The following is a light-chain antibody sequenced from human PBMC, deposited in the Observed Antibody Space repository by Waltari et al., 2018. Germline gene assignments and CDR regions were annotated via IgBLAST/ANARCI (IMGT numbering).Light chain of an antibody. CDR1: SSDVGKYNL. CDR2: ADT. V-gene: IGLV2-23*01. J-gene: IGLJ2*01. CDR3: CSYAGGTTWV. Sequence: QSALTQPASVSGSPGQSITISCTGTSSDVGKYNLVSWYQQHPGKAPKLVIYADTMRPSGVSNRCSCSKSGNTASLTISGLQGADEADYHCCSYAGGTTWVFGGGTRLTVL.